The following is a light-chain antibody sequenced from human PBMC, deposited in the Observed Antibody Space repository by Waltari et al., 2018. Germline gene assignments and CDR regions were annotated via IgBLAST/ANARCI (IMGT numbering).Light chain of an antibody. CDR3: QQYSNWYS. V-gene: IGKV3-15*01. Sequence: EIVLTQSPATLSLSPGERATLSCRASQSVSSSLAWYQQKPGQAPRLLIYGASSRATGIPDRFSGSGSGTDFTLTISSLGPEDFAVYYCQQYSNWYSFGQGTKVEIK. J-gene: IGKJ2*03. CDR2: GAS. CDR1: QSVSSS.